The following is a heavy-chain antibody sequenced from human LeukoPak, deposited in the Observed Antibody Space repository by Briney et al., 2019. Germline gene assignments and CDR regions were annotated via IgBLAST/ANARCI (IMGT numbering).Heavy chain of an antibody. D-gene: IGHD2-15*01. CDR2: IYYSGST. CDR1: GGSISSSSYY. J-gene: IGHJ4*02. Sequence: SETLSLTCTVSGGSISSSSYYWGWIRQPPGKGLEWIGSIYYSGSTYYNPSLKSRVTISVDTSKNQFSLKLSSVTAADTAVYYCARDPTSVVAAHFDYWGQGTLVTVSS. V-gene: IGHV4-39*07. CDR3: ARDPTSVVAAHFDY.